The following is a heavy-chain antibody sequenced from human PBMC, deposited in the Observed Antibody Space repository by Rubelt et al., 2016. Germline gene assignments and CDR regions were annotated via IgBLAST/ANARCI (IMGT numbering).Heavy chain of an antibody. CDR1: GYTFTSYA. Sequence: QVQLVQSGAEVKKPGASVKVSCTASGYTFTSYAMHWVRQAPGQRLEWMGWINAGNGNTKYSQKFQGRVTITRDTSASTAYMELSSLRSEDTAVYYCAIRQPDYGDLDFDYWGQGTLVTVSS. J-gene: IGHJ4*02. CDR2: INAGNGNT. V-gene: IGHV1-3*01. D-gene: IGHD4-17*01. CDR3: AIRQPDYGDLDFDY.